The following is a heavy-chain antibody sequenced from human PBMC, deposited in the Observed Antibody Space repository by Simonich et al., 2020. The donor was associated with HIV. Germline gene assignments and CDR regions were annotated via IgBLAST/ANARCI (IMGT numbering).Heavy chain of an antibody. CDR3: ARHVSNYYGSGTYYKRGVWFDP. CDR1: GGSFSGHY. J-gene: IGHJ5*02. D-gene: IGHD3-10*01. Sequence: QVQLQQWGAGLLKPSETLSLTCAVYGGSFSGHYWSWIRPPPGKGLEWMGEINHDGRTTHNPSLKSRVLIFVATSKNQFSRKLSSVTAADTAVYYCARHVSNYYGSGTYYKRGVWFDPWGQGTLVTVSS. V-gene: IGHV4-34*01. CDR2: INHDGRT.